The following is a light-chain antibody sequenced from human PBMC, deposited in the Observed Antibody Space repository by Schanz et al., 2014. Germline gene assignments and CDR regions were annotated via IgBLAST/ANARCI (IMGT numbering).Light chain of an antibody. CDR1: QSVGTR. Sequence: DIQMTQSPSTLSASVGDRVTITCRASQSVGTRLAWYQQKPGQAPKVLIHDASSLENGVPSRFSGSGSVTEFTLTISGLQPDDFATYYCQHETFGQGTKLEIK. J-gene: IGKJ2*01. V-gene: IGKV1-5*01. CDR3: QHET. CDR2: DAS.